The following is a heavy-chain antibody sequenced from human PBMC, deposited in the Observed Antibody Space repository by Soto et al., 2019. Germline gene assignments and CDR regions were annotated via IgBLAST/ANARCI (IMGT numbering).Heavy chain of an antibody. CDR2: ISDDGDNR. Sequence: QVQLVESGGGVVQPGRSLRLSCTASGFTFSTYTMHWVRQSPGKGLEWLAFISDDGDNRYYAESVRGRFTISRDNSKNTLYLQMDSLRPEDRAVYYGARAGPIAGAGNNWFDHWGQGTLVTVSS. V-gene: IGHV3-30-3*01. CDR3: ARAGPIAGAGNNWFDH. D-gene: IGHD6-13*01. J-gene: IGHJ5*02. CDR1: GFTFSTYT.